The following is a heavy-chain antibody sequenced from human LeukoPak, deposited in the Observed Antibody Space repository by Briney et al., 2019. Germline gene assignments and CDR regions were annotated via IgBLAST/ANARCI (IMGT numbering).Heavy chain of an antibody. Sequence: GGSPRLSCSASGFTFSTYSMNWVRQAPGEGLEWVSSISPTSTYIYYADSVKGRFTISRDNAKNSLYLQMNSLTAEDTAVYYCARGGTSTSGYDYWGHGSLVTVSS. J-gene: IGHJ4*01. CDR2: ISPTSTYI. CDR1: GFTFSTYS. CDR3: ARGGTSTSGYDY. V-gene: IGHV3-21*01. D-gene: IGHD2-2*01.